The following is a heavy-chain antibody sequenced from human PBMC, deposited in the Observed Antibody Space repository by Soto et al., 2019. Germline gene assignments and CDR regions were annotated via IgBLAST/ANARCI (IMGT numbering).Heavy chain of an antibody. D-gene: IGHD3-16*01. Sequence: QITLKESGPTLVKPTQTLTLTCTFSGFSLNTRGVGVGWIRQPPGKALEWLTLIYWDDAKEYSPSLKSRLTITKDTAKNQVVLIMTNMDPVDTATYYCVHKGEGDRILDFGGQGALGTVSS. CDR1: GFSLNTRGVG. CDR3: VHKGEGDRILDF. CDR2: IYWDDAK. J-gene: IGHJ4*02. V-gene: IGHV2-5*02.